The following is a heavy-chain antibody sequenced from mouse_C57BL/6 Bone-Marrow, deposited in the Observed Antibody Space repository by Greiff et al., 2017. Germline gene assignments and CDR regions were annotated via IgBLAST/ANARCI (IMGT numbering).Heavy chain of an antibody. CDR2: IDPSDSET. Sequence: VQLQQSGPELVRPGSSVKLSCKASGYTFTSYWMHWVKQRPIQGLEWIGNIDPSDSETHYNQKFKDKATLTVDKSSSTAYMQLSSLTSEDSAVYYCASGDYLPHWGQGTTLTVSS. CDR1: GYTFTSYW. J-gene: IGHJ2*01. D-gene: IGHD1-1*01. CDR3: ASGDYLPH. V-gene: IGHV1-52*01.